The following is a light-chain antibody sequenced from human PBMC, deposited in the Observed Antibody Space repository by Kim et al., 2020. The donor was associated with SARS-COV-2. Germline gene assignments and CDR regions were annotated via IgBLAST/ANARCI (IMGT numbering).Light chain of an antibody. Sequence: DIQMTQSPSSLSASVGDRVTITCRATQTISLFLNWYQQKPGKAPKLLIYGASTLQSGVPSRFSGGGSGTVFTFTISSLQPEDFATYYCQQSYSVPLTFGGGTKVDIK. CDR2: GAS. CDR1: QTISLF. CDR3: QQSYSVPLT. V-gene: IGKV1-39*01. J-gene: IGKJ4*01.